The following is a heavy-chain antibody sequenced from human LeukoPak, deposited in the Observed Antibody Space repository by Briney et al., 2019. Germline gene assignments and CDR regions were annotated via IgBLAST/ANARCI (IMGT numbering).Heavy chain of an antibody. D-gene: IGHD4-17*01. CDR2: ISSSSSYI. CDR3: ARGQATTVTYNWFDP. V-gene: IGHV3-21*01. J-gene: IGHJ5*02. Sequence: GGSLRLSCAASGFTFSSYSMNWVRQAPGKGLEWVSSISSSSSYIYYADSVKGRFTISRDNAKNSLYLQMNSLRAEDTAVYYCARGQATTVTYNWFDPWGQGTLVTVSS. CDR1: GFTFSSYS.